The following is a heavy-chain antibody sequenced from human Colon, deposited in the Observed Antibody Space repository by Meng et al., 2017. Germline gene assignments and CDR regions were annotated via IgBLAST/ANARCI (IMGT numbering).Heavy chain of an antibody. CDR2: TYYRSKWYN. Sequence: QTLSLTCAISGDSVSNNTGAWNWIRQSPSTGLEWLARTYYRSKWYNDYAPSVKSRIIVTPDTSRNQYSLHLNSVSPEDTAVYYCARGAAVKTSYAFDVWGQGTVVTVSS. CDR1: GDSVSNNTGA. D-gene: IGHD6-13*01. CDR3: ARGAAVKTSYAFDV. J-gene: IGHJ3*01. V-gene: IGHV6-1*01.